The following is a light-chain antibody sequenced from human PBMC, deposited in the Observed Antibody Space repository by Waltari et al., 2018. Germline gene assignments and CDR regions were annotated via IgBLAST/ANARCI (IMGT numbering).Light chain of an antibody. CDR3: QQANSFLGLT. CDR2: AAS. J-gene: IGKJ4*01. Sequence: IQMTQSPSSVSASVGDRVTISCRPSQHISSRLAWHQQKPWKAPKLLIYAASNLRSGVPSRFSGGGSGTHVTLTISSLQPEDSATYYCQQANSFLGLTFGGGTKVEIK. V-gene: IGKV1-12*01. CDR1: QHISSR.